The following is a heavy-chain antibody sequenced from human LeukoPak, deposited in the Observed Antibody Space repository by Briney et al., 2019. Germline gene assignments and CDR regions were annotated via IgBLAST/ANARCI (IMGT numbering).Heavy chain of an antibody. Sequence: GRSLRLSCAASGVPFDDYAMHWVRQAPGKVLEWVSGISWNSGSIGYADSVKGRLTMSRDNAKNSLYLQMNSLRAEDMASYYCARDAAAGRAFDIWGQGTMVTVSS. V-gene: IGHV3-9*03. CDR2: ISWNSGSI. D-gene: IGHD6-13*01. J-gene: IGHJ3*02. CDR1: GVPFDDYA. CDR3: ARDAAAGRAFDI.